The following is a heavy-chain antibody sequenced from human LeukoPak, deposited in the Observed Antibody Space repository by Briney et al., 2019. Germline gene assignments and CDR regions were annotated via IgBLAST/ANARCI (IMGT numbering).Heavy chain of an antibody. CDR3: ATDPSRRGYYDSSGYP. V-gene: IGHV1-24*01. Sequence: GASVKVSCKVSGYTLTELSMHWVRQAPGKGREWVGGFDPEDGETIYAQKSQGRVTMTEDTSTDTAYMERSSMRSEDTAVYYCATDPSRRGYYDSSGYPWGQGTLVTVSS. CDR1: GYTLTELS. J-gene: IGHJ5*02. D-gene: IGHD3-22*01. CDR2: FDPEDGET.